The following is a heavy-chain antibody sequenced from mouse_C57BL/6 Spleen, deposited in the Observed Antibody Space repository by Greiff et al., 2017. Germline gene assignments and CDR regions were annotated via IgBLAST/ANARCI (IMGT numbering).Heavy chain of an antibody. CDR3: ASRYYGSTRFDD. CDR2: ISSGSSTN. V-gene: IGHV5-17*01. Sequence: DVMLVEPGGGLVKPGGSLKLSCAASGFTFSDYGMHWVRQAPEKGLEWVAYISSGSSTNYYADTVKGRFTISRDTAKNTRFLQMTSLRSEDTAMFFCASRYYGSTRFDDWGQGTTLTVSS. CDR1: GFTFSDYG. J-gene: IGHJ2*01. D-gene: IGHD1-1*01.